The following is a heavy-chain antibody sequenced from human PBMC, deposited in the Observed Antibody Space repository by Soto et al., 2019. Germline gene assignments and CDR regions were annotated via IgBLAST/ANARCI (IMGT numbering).Heavy chain of an antibody. D-gene: IGHD1-26*01. CDR2: IHDSWGT. CDR3: AGRVGAPDYYDYYYGMDV. CDR1: GDSISGFY. Sequence: SETLSLTCNVSGDSISGFYWSWIRQAPGKGLEWIGYIHDSWGTNYNPSLKSRVTISVDTSKNQFSLKLSSVTAADTAVYYCAGRVGAPDYYDYYYGMDVWGQGTTVTVSS. J-gene: IGHJ6*02. V-gene: IGHV4-59*01.